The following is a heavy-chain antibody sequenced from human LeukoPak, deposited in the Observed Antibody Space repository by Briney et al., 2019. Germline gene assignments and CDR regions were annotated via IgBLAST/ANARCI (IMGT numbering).Heavy chain of an antibody. D-gene: IGHD1-26*01. V-gene: IGHV3-21*04. CDR1: GFTFSSYS. J-gene: IGHJ4*02. CDR2: ISSSSSYT. Sequence: GGSLRLSCAASGFTFSSYSMNWVRQAPGKGLEWVSSISSSSSYTYYADSVKGRFTISRDNSKNTLYLQMNSLRAEDTAVYYCAKQKSGSYPLDYWGQGTLVTVSS. CDR3: AKQKSGSYPLDY.